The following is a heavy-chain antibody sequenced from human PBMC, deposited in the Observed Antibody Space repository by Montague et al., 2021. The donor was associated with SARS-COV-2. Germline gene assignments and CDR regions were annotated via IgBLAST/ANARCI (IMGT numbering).Heavy chain of an antibody. J-gene: IGHJ4*02. CDR3: ARQNHGRVWYEISFDY. V-gene: IGHV4-39*01. Sequence: SETLSLTCTVSGGSITSTNYYWAWIRQPPGKGLEWIGSISFSWSTYHNPSLKSRVTMSVDTSMNQFSLRLSTVTAADTALYYCARQNHGRVWYEISFDYWGQGTLVTVSS. D-gene: IGHD3-9*01. CDR1: GGSITSTNYY. CDR2: ISFSWST.